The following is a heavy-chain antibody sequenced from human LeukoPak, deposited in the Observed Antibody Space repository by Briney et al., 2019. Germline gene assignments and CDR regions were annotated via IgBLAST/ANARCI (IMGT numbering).Heavy chain of an antibody. J-gene: IGHJ2*01. CDR2: INSDGSST. V-gene: IGHV3-74*01. D-gene: IGHD2-2*03. Sequence: PGGSLRLSCEASGFTFSSDWMHWVRQTPEKGLVWVSRINSDGSSTSYADSVKGRFTISRDNAKNTLYLEMNSLRAEDTAVYYCASGFWYFDLWGRGTLVTVSS. CDR1: GFTFSSDW. CDR3: ASGFWYFDL.